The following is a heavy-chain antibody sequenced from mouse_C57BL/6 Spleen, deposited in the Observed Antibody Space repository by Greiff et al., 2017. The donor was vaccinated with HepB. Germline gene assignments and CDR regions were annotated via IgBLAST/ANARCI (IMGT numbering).Heavy chain of an antibody. CDR2: IYPGSGST. CDR3: AREGDFSFAY. CDR1: GYTFTRYW. D-gene: IGHD2-13*01. Sequence: QVHVKQPGAELVKPGASVKMSCKASGYTFTRYWITWVKQRPGQGLEWIGDIYPGSGSTNYNEKFKSKATLTVDTSSSTAYMQLSSLTSEDSAVYYCAREGDFSFAYWGQGTLVTVSA. V-gene: IGHV1-55*01. J-gene: IGHJ3*01.